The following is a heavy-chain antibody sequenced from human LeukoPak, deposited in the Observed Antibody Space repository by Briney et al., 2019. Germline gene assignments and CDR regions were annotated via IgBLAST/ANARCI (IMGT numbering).Heavy chain of an antibody. CDR2: ISYDGSNK. CDR3: AKAPTD. Sequence: GGSLRLSCAASEFTFSSYGMHWVRQAPGKGLEWVAVISYDGSNKYYADSVKGRFTISRDNSKNTLYLQMNSLRAEDTAVYYCAKAPTDWGQGTLVTVSS. J-gene: IGHJ4*02. CDR1: EFTFSSYG. V-gene: IGHV3-30*18.